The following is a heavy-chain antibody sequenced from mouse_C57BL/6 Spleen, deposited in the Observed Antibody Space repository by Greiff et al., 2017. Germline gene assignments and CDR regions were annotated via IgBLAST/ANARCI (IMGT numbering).Heavy chain of an antibody. Sequence: QVQLQQPGAELVKPGASVKVSCKASGYTFTSYWMHWVKQRPGQGLEWIGRIHPSDSDTNYNQKFKGKATLTVDKSSSTAYMQLSSLTSEDSAVYYCAIGDDYVGFADWGQGTLVTVSA. V-gene: IGHV1-74*01. CDR3: AIGDDYVGFAD. J-gene: IGHJ3*01. D-gene: IGHD2-4*01. CDR2: IHPSDSDT. CDR1: GYTFTSYW.